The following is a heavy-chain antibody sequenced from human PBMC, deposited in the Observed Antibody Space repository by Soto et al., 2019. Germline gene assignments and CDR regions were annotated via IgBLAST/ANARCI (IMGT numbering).Heavy chain of an antibody. Sequence: PSETLYLTCTVSVGSVSSGSYYWSWIRQPPGKGLEWIGYIYYSGSTNYNPSLKSRVTISVDTSKNQFSLKLSSVTAADTAVYYCARDADHRHSYGFGGSAFDIWGQGTMVTVSS. CDR3: ARDADHRHSYGFGGSAFDI. CDR2: IYYSGST. D-gene: IGHD5-18*01. CDR1: VGSVSSGSYY. J-gene: IGHJ3*02. V-gene: IGHV4-61*01.